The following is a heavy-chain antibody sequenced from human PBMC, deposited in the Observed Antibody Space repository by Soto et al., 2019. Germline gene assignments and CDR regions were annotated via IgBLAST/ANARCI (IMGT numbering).Heavy chain of an antibody. Sequence: GGSLRLSWAASGFTFSSYGMHWVRQAPGKGLEWVAVIWYDGSNKYYADSVKGRFTISRDNSKNTLYLQMNSLRAEDTAVYYCARAPYNSGPIYFDYWGQGTLVTVSS. V-gene: IGHV3-33*01. CDR1: GFTFSSYG. J-gene: IGHJ4*02. CDR2: IWYDGSNK. CDR3: ARAPYNSGPIYFDY. D-gene: IGHD6-19*01.